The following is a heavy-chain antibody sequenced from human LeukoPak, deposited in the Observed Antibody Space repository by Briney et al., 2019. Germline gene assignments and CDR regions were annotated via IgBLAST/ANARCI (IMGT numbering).Heavy chain of an antibody. D-gene: IGHD6-19*01. CDR1: GFTFSNYA. Sequence: PGGSLRLSCAASGFTFSNYAIHWVRQAPGKGLEGVAVISYGGSDKYYADSVKGRFTISRDNSKNTVYLQMNSLRAEDTAVYYCAKDLVRIAVAGPSRDDAFDIWGQGTMVTVSS. J-gene: IGHJ3*02. CDR2: ISYGGSDK. V-gene: IGHV3-30*18. CDR3: AKDLVRIAVAGPSRDDAFDI.